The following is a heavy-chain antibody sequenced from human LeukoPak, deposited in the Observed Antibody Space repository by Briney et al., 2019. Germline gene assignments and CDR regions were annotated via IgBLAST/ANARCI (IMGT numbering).Heavy chain of an antibody. CDR3: ARGNPYSSGRYGFDY. CDR1: GGSISSYY. D-gene: IGHD6-19*01. Sequence: PSETLSLTCTVSGGSISSYYWGWIRQPPGKGLEWIGYVYYSGSTNYNPSLKSRVTMSVDTSKNQFSLKVSSATAADTAVYYCARGNPYSSGRYGFDYWGQGTLVTVSS. V-gene: IGHV4-59*01. J-gene: IGHJ4*02. CDR2: VYYSGST.